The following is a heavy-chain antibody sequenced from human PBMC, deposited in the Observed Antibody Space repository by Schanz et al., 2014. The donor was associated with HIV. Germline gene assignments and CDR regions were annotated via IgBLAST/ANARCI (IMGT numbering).Heavy chain of an antibody. CDR3: ANEEVPNDY. CDR2: ISISGETT. V-gene: IGHV3-23*01. CDR1: GFTFSSHA. J-gene: IGHJ4*02. Sequence: EVQVLESGGGLVQPGGSLRLSCAVSGFTFSSHAMTWVRQAPGKGLEWVSGISISGETTYYADSVKGRFTISRDNSKNTLYLQMSSLRVEDTAVYYCANEEVPNDYWGQGTLVTVSS.